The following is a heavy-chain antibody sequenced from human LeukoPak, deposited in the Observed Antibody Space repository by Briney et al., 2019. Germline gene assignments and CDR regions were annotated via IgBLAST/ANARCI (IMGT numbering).Heavy chain of an antibody. V-gene: IGHV3-21*01. D-gene: IGHD6-19*01. CDR3: ARDAHSSGWDMFDY. CDR1: GFTFSSYS. Sequence: GGSLRLSCAASGFTFSSYSMNWVRQAPGNGLEWVSSISSSSSYIYYADSVKGRFTISRDNAKNSLYLQMNSLRAEDTAVYYCARDAHSSGWDMFDYWGQGTLVTVSS. J-gene: IGHJ4*02. CDR2: ISSSSSYI.